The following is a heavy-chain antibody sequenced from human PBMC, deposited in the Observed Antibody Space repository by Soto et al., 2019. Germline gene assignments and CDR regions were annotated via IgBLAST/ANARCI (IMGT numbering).Heavy chain of an antibody. CDR2: INPNSGGT. CDR3: ARDHHKAAGRQGPPIDYYYYGMDV. V-gene: IGHV1-2*04. Sequence: ASVKVSCKASGYTFTSYDINWVRQAPGQGLEWMGWINPNSGGTNYAQKFQGWVTMTRDTSISTAYMELSRLSSVTAADTAVYYCARDHHKAAGRQGPPIDYYYYGMDVWGQGTTVTVSS. CDR1: GYTFTSYD. D-gene: IGHD6-25*01. J-gene: IGHJ6*02.